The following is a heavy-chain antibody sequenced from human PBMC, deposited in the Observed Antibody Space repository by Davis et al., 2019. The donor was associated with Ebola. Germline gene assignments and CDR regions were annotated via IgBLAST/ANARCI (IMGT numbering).Heavy chain of an antibody. CDR2: IQKDGRDK. Sequence: GESLKISCAASGFTFSAYWMAWVRQPPGRGLEWVANIQKDGRDKYFADSVRGRFTISRDNAKNSLYLQMNSLRAEDTAVYYCARDVYHMDVWGQGTTVTVSS. CDR1: GFTFSAYW. D-gene: IGHD5/OR15-5a*01. CDR3: ARDVYHMDV. V-gene: IGHV3-7*01. J-gene: IGHJ6*02.